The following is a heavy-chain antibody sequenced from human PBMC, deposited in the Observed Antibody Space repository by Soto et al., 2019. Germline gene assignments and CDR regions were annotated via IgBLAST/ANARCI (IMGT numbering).Heavy chain of an antibody. J-gene: IGHJ3*02. CDR1: GFTVTSNY. CDR3: AKWCPESEYAVYAFDI. Sequence: PGGSLRLSCAASGFTVTSNYMSWVRQAPGKGLECVSFIYTGGTTYYADSVQGRFTISRDNSKNTLYLQMNSLRGEDTAVYYCAKWCPESEYAVYAFDIWCPGPMVTVS. D-gene: IGHD2-8*01. V-gene: IGHV3-53*01. CDR2: IYTGGTT.